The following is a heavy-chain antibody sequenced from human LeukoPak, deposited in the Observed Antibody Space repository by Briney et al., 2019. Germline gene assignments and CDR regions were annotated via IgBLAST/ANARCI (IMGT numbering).Heavy chain of an antibody. D-gene: IGHD4-23*01. V-gene: IGHV3-30-3*01. CDR1: GFTFSSYA. CDR3: ARRVPSLYGGLLQGAFDI. J-gene: IGHJ3*02. Sequence: QAGGSLRLSCAASGFTFSSYAMHWVRQAPGKGLEWVAVISYDGSNKYYADSVKGRFTISRDNSKNTLYLQMNSLRAEDTAVYYCARRVPSLYGGLLQGAFDIWGQGTMVTVSS. CDR2: ISYDGSNK.